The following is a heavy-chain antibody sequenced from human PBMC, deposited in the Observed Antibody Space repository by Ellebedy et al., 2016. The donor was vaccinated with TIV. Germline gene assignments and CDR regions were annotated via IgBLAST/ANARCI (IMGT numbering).Heavy chain of an antibody. CDR3: AKGPGVAVAYDY. J-gene: IGHJ4*02. D-gene: IGHD6-19*01. CDR1: GYTFTGYF. CDR2: INPNNGAT. Sequence: AASVKVSCKASGYTFTGYFMHWVRQAPGQGLEWMGWINPNNGATKYAQKSQGRVAMTRDTPISTAYMELSRLTSDDTAVYYCAKGPGVAVAYDYWGQGTLVTVSS. V-gene: IGHV1-2*02.